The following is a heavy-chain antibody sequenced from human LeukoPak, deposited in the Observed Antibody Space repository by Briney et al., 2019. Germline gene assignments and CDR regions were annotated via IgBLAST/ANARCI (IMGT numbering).Heavy chain of an antibody. CDR1: GGSISSYY. CDR3: ARSPPYCYDSSGYYPPWDY. D-gene: IGHD3-22*01. Sequence: SETLSLTCTVSGGSISSYYWSWIRQPPGKGLEWIGYIYYSGSTNYNPSLKSRVTISVDTSKNQFSLKLSSVTAADTAVYYCARSPPYCYDSSGYYPPWDYWGQGTLVTVSS. CDR2: IYYSGST. J-gene: IGHJ4*02. V-gene: IGHV4-59*01.